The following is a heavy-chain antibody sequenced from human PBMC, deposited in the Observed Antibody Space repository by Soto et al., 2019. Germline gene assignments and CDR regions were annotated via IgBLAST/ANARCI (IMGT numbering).Heavy chain of an antibody. J-gene: IGHJ4*02. CDR2: IFGGGST. Sequence: EVQLVTSGGGLIQPGGSLRLSCAASGFAVNSNYMSWVRQAPGKGLEWVSVIFGGGSTYYSDSVKGRFTISRDNSKNTLYLQMNSLRTEDTAEYYCVRTSSYWGQGTLVTVSS. V-gene: IGHV3-53*01. CDR3: VRTSSY. D-gene: IGHD2-2*01. CDR1: GFAVNSNY.